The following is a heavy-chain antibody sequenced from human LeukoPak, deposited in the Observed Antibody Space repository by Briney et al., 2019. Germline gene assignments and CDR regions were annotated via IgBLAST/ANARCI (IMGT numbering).Heavy chain of an antibody. J-gene: IGHJ4*02. CDR2: INSSGSTI. CDR1: GFTFSSYE. Sequence: GGSLRLSCAASGFTFSSYEMNWVRQAPGKGLEWVSYINSSGSTIYYADSVRGRFIISRDNAKNSLYLQMNSLRAEDTAVYYCEGERGPPSRVGYWGQGTLVTVSS. V-gene: IGHV3-48*03. D-gene: IGHD1-26*01. CDR3: EGERGPPSRVGY.